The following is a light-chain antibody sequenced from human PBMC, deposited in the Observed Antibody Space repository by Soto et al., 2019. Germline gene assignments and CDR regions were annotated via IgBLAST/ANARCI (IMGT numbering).Light chain of an antibody. V-gene: IGKV1-5*01. CDR2: YAS. J-gene: IGKJ1*01. Sequence: DIQMTQSPATLSASVGDRAIITCRASQRMSAWLAWYQQKTGIAPKRLIYYASSLEDAGPSSFSGSRSGTAFTLPINSLQHDDFATYYYQQYDSYPWTFGQGTKVEIK. CDR3: QQYDSYPWT. CDR1: QRMSAW.